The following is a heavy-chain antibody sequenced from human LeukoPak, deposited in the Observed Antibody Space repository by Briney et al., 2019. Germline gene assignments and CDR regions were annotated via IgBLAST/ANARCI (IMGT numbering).Heavy chain of an antibody. Sequence: PSETLSLTCTVSGGSISSSSYYWGWIRQPPGKGLEWIGSIYYSGSTYYNPSLKSRVTISVDTSKNQFSLKLSSVTAADTAVYSCASVYRNYYYMDVWGKGTTVTISS. CDR1: GGSISSSSYY. J-gene: IGHJ6*03. CDR3: ASVYRNYYYMDV. CDR2: IYYSGST. D-gene: IGHD1-26*01. V-gene: IGHV4-39*01.